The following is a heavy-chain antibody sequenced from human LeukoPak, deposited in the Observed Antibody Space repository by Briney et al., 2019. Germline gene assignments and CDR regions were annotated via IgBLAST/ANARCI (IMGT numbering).Heavy chain of an antibody. J-gene: IGHJ6*02. Sequence: GGPLRLSCAASGFTVSSNYMSWVRQAPGKGLEWGSVIYSGGSTYYADSVKGRFTISRDNSKNTLYLQMNSLRAEDTAVYYCARDPSGSSGYYYYYGMDVWGQGTTVTVSS. CDR1: GFTVSSNY. CDR3: ARDPSGSSGYYYYYGMDV. D-gene: IGHD3-22*01. CDR2: IYSGGST. V-gene: IGHV3-66*02.